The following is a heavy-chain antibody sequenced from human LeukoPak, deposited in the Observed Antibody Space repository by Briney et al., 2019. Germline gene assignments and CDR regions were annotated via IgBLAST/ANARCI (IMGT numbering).Heavy chain of an antibody. CDR1: GFTFSSYG. CDR3: AKLRYYDYVWGSYRYEGYFDY. V-gene: IGHV3-30*02. Sequence: PGGSLRLSCAASGFTFSSYGMHWVRQAPGKGLEWVAFIRYDGSNKYYADSVKGRFTISRDNSKNTLYLQMNSLRAEDTAVYYCAKLRYYDYVWGSYRYEGYFDYWGQGTLVTVSS. D-gene: IGHD3-16*02. J-gene: IGHJ4*02. CDR2: IRYDGSNK.